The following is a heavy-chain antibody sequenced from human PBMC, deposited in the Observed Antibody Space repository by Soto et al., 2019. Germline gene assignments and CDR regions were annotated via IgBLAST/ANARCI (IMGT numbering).Heavy chain of an antibody. CDR2: ISPYNGDT. CDR3: ARGKPFSYSSGWYEVDY. J-gene: IGHJ4*02. V-gene: IGHV1-18*01. D-gene: IGHD6-19*01. CDR1: GYTFTNYG. Sequence: ASVKVSCKASGYTFTNYGITWVRQAPGQGLEWMGWISPYNGDTNYTQRFQGRVTMTTDTSISTAYMELRRLRSDDTAVYYCARGKPFSYSSGWYEVDYWGQGTLVTVSS.